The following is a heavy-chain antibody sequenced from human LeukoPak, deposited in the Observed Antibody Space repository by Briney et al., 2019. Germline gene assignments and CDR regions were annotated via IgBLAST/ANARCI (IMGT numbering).Heavy chain of an antibody. D-gene: IGHD5-12*01. CDR3: AKDPTYYSGSYFDS. CDR1: GFTFSSNA. V-gene: IGHV3-23*01. Sequence: GGSLRLSCAASGFTFSSNAMNWVRQAPGKGLEWVSTISGSAGETYYADSLKGRFTISRDNSKNTLYLHMNNLRAEDTAVYYCAKDPTYYSGSYFDSWGQGTLVTVSS. J-gene: IGHJ4*02. CDR2: ISGSAGET.